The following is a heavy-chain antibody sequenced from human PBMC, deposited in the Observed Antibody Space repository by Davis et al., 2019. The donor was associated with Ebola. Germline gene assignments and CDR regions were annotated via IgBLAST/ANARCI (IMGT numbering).Heavy chain of an antibody. CDR3: ARGRFTYYDILTGYYTDYYGMDV. V-gene: IGHV3-74*01. CDR2: ITSDGSST. J-gene: IGHJ6*02. Sequence: GESLKISCAASGFTFSSYWMHWVRQAPGKGLVWVSRITSDGSSTSYADSVKGRFTISRDNAKNTLYLQMNSLRAEDTAVYYCARGRFTYYDILTGYYTDYYGMDVWGQGTTVTVSS. CDR1: GFTFSSYW. D-gene: IGHD3-9*01.